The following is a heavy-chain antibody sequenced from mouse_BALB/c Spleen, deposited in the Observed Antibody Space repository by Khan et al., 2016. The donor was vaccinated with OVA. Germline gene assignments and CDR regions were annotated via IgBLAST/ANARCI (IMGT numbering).Heavy chain of an antibody. V-gene: IGHV3-8*02. J-gene: IGHJ3*01. D-gene: IGHD1-1*01. CDR3: ACELRGFAY. CDR1: GDSITSGY. CDR2: ISYSGNS. Sequence: EVQLQESGPSLVKPSQTLSLTCSVTGDSITSGYWNWIRKFPGNKLEYMGYISYSGNSYYNPSLKSRISVTRDTSKTQYYLQLNSVTTEDTATYNCACELRGFAYWGQGTLVTVSA.